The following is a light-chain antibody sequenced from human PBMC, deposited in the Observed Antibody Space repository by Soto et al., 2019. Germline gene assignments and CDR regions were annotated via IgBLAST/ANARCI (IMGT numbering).Light chain of an antibody. V-gene: IGKV4-1*01. CDR2: WAS. CDR1: QSVLYSSNNKNY. CDR3: QQYYSTPFT. J-gene: IGKJ3*01. Sequence: DIVMTQSPDSLAVSLGERATINCKSSQSVLYSSNNKNYLAWYQQKPGQPPRLLIYWASTRESGVPDRFSVSGSGTDFTLTISSLQAADVAVYYCQQYYSTPFTFGPGTTVDIK.